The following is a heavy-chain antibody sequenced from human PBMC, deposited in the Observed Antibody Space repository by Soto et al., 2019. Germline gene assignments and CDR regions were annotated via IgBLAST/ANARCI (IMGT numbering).Heavy chain of an antibody. CDR3: ARRSWFSFDY. D-gene: IGHD6-13*01. CDR1: GGSISSSSYY. J-gene: IGHJ4*02. V-gene: IGHV4-39*01. CDR2: ISSSGST. Sequence: QLQLQESGPGLVKPSETLSLTCTVSGGSISSSSYYWGWIRQPPGKGLEWIGSISSSGSTYYKPSLKSRVALSVDTSKNQFAIKLPSVTAGDTAVYYCARRSWFSFDYWGQGTLVTVSS.